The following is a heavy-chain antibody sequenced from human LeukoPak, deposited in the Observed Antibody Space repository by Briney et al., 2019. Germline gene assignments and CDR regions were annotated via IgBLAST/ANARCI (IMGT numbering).Heavy chain of an antibody. D-gene: IGHD6-13*01. CDR3: ARDQSRSSSWYQIPEWGAFDI. CDR1: GFTFSSYA. V-gene: IGHV3-30-3*01. J-gene: IGHJ3*02. CDR2: ISYDGSNK. Sequence: GGSLRLSCAASGFTFSSYAMSWVRQAPGKGLEWVAVISYDGSNKYYADSVKGRFTISRDNSKNTLYLQMNSLRAEDTAVYYCARDQSRSSSWYQIPEWGAFDIWGQGTMVTVSS.